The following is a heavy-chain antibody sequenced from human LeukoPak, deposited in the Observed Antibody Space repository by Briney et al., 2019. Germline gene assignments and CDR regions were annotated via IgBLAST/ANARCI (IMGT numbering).Heavy chain of an antibody. J-gene: IGHJ3*02. CDR3: ARGLQENLAWLQAFSAFDI. V-gene: IGHV1-18*01. CDR1: GYTFTIYG. CDR2: ISAYNGNT. Sequence: GASVTVSCKASGYTFTIYGISWVRQAPGQGLEWMGWISAYNGNTNYAQKLQGRVTMTTDTSTSTAYMELRSLRSDDTAVYYCARGLQENLAWLQAFSAFDIWGQGTMVTISS. D-gene: IGHD5-24*01.